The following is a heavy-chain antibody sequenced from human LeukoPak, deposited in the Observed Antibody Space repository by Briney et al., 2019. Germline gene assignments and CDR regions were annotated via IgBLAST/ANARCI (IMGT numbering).Heavy chain of an antibody. CDR2: ITWDDAGT. CDR1: GFTFDDYT. D-gene: IGHD3-9*01. CDR3: AKSERRYFDWSLDV. J-gene: IGHJ6*04. V-gene: IGHV3-43*01. Sequence: GGSLRLSCAAYGFTFDDYTMHWVRQAPGKGLQWVSLITWDDAGTYYADSVKGRFTISRDNSKNSLYLQMNSLRTEDTALYYCAKSERRYFDWSLDVWGKGTTVTGSS.